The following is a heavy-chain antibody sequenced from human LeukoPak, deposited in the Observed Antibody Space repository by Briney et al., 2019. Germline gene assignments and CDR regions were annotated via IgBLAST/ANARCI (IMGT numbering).Heavy chain of an antibody. Sequence: GGSLRLSCAVSGFAFRSYGMSWVRQAPGKGLEWVSAISGSADSTYYADSVKGRFTISRDNSKNTLYLQVNSLRAEDTAVYYCAKNRGVLRNFDCYDYWGQGTLLTVSS. CDR2: ISGSADST. CDR3: AKNRGVLRNFDCYDY. V-gene: IGHV3-23*01. D-gene: IGHD3-9*01. CDR1: GFAFRSYG. J-gene: IGHJ4*02.